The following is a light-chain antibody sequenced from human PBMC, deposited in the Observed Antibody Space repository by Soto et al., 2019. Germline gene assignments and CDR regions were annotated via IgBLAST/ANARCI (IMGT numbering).Light chain of an antibody. J-gene: IGLJ3*02. Sequence: QSVLTQPPSVSEAPRQRVTISCSGSSSNIGNNAVNWYQQLPGKAPKLLIYYDDLLPSGVSDRFSGSKSGTSASLAISGLQSEDEADYYCAAWDDSLNAFWVFGGGTKVTVL. CDR1: SSNIGNNA. V-gene: IGLV1-36*01. CDR2: YDD. CDR3: AAWDDSLNAFWV.